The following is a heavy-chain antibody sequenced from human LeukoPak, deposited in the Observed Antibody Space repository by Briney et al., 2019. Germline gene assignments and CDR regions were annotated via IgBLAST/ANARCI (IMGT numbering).Heavy chain of an antibody. CDR2: FYHGGST. Sequence: SETLSLTCTVSGYSISTGYYWDWIRQPPGKGLEWIGTFYHGGSTYYNPSLKSRVTISVDTSKNQFSLKLSSVTAADTAVYYCARGGYYGSGNDFRFDPWGQGTLVTVSS. CDR1: GYSISTGYY. CDR3: ARGGYYGSGNDFRFDP. V-gene: IGHV4-38-2*02. D-gene: IGHD3-10*01. J-gene: IGHJ5*02.